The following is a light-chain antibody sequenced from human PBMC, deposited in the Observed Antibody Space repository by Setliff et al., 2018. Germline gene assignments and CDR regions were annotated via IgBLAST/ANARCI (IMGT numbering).Light chain of an antibody. CDR2: EVT. V-gene: IGLV2-14*03. Sequence: QSVLAQPASVSGSPGQSITISCTGTSNDIGYYNFVSWYQQYPGKHPKLLIYEVTNRPSGVSNRFSGSKSGNTASLTISGLQAEDEADYYCSSYSSSNIPVVFGTGTKGTVL. J-gene: IGLJ1*01. CDR1: SNDIGYYNF. CDR3: SSYSSSNIPVV.